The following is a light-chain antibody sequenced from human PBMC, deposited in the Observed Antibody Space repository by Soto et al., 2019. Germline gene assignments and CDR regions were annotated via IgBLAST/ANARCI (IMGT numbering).Light chain of an antibody. CDR2: EVT. CDR1: STDVGGYNY. V-gene: IGLV2-8*01. J-gene: IGLJ2*01. CDR3: SSYAGGNRV. Sequence: QSALTQPASVSGSPGQSITISCTGTSTDVGGYNYVSWYQQHPGKAPKLMIYEVTKRPSGVPDRFSGSKSGNTASLTVSGLQAEDEADYYCSSYAGGNRVFGGGTKLTVL.